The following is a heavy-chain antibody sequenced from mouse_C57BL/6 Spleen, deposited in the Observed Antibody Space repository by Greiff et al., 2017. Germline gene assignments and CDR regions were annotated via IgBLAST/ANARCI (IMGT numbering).Heavy chain of an antibody. CDR2: INPSSGYT. D-gene: IGHD2-1*01. CDR1: GYTFTSYT. Sequence: VKLVESGAELARPGASVKMSCKASGYTFTSYTMHWVKQRPGQGLEWIGYINPSSGYTKYNQKFKDKATLTADKSSSTAYMQLSSLTSEDSAVYYCARSGNGNFDYWGQGTTLTVSS. CDR3: ARSGNGNFDY. J-gene: IGHJ2*01. V-gene: IGHV1-4*01.